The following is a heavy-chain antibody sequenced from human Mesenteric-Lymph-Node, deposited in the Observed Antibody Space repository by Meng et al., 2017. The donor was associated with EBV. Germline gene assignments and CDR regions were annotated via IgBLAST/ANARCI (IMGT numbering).Heavy chain of an antibody. CDR1: GGSIISGGYS. D-gene: IGHD1-26*01. CDR2: IYHSGPT. J-gene: IGHJ4*02. V-gene: IGHV4-30-2*01. Sequence: LQLQESGLGLVRPSQTLSLTCAGSGGSIISGGYSWSWIRQAPGKGLEWIGFIYHSGPTYLNPSLRSRVNLSVDTSKNQFSLNLRSVSAADTAIYYCARSAGGDYFDYWGQGTLVTVSS. CDR3: ARSAGGDYFDY.